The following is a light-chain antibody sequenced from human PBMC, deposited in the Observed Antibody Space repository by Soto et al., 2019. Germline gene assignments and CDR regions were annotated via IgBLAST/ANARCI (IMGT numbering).Light chain of an antibody. CDR3: CSYAGSSPWV. V-gene: IGLV2-23*01. Sequence: QSALTQPASVSGSPGQSITISCTGTSSDVGSYNLVSWYQQHPGKAPKLMIYEGSKRPSGVSNRFSDSKSGNTASLTISGLQAEDEADYYCCSYAGSSPWVFGGGTKLTVL. CDR1: SSDVGSYNL. CDR2: EGS. J-gene: IGLJ3*02.